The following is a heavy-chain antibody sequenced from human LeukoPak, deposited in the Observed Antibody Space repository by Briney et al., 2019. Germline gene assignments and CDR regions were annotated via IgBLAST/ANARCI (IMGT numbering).Heavy chain of an antibody. Sequence: PGGSLRLSCAASGFTLSRHGMHWVRQAPGKGLEWVSGISGSGTITYYADSVKGRFTISRDNSKNTLFLQMNSLRAEDTAVYYCAKATTPTISRYYFDDWGQGTLVTVSS. V-gene: IGHV3-23*01. CDR1: GFTLSRHG. J-gene: IGHJ4*02. D-gene: IGHD3-3*01. CDR2: ISGSGTIT. CDR3: AKATTPTISRYYFDD.